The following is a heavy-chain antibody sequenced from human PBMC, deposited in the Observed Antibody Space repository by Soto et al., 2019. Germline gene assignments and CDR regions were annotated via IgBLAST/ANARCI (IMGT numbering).Heavy chain of an antibody. CDR2: IYYSGST. D-gene: IGHD3-16*01. Sequence: PSETLSLTCTVSGGPISSGGYYWSWIRQHPGKGLEWIGYIYYSGSTYYNPSLKSRVTISVDTSKNQFSLKLSSVTAADTAVYYCARGLPSPYYYMDVWGKGTTVTVSS. CDR1: GGPISSGGYY. J-gene: IGHJ6*03. CDR3: ARGLPSPYYYMDV. V-gene: IGHV4-31*03.